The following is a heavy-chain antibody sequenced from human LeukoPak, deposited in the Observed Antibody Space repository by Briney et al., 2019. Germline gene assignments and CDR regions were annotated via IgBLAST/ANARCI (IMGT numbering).Heavy chain of an antibody. Sequence: HPGGSLRLSCAASGSTFSSYAMSWVRQAPGKGLEWVSAISGSGGSTYYADSVKGRFTISRDNSKNTLYLQMNSLRAEDTAVYYCAKVYSGYDLLADYWGQGTLVTVSS. CDR2: ISGSGGST. CDR3: AKVYSGYDLLADY. CDR1: GSTFSSYA. D-gene: IGHD5-12*01. J-gene: IGHJ4*02. V-gene: IGHV3-23*01.